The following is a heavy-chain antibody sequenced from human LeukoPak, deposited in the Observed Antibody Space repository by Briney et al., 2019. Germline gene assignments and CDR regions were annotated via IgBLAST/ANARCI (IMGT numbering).Heavy chain of an antibody. D-gene: IGHD3-22*01. CDR2: ISGSGSNT. Sequence: GGSLRLSCAASGFTFSSNAMSWVRQAPGKGLEWVSGISGSGSNTYYADSVEGRFTISRDSSKNTLYLQMNSLTAEDTAVYYCATANYYDSSGYLSPFDYWGQGTLVTVSS. CDR3: ATANYYDSSGYLSPFDY. CDR1: GFTFSSNA. V-gene: IGHV3-23*01. J-gene: IGHJ4*02.